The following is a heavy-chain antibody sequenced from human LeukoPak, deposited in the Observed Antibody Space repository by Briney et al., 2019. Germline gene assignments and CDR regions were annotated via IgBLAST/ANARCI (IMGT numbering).Heavy chain of an antibody. CDR1: GFTFSSYW. D-gene: IGHD3-9*01. CDR3: AREPLLRYFDWLLPNRYYYYMDV. CDR2: IKQDGSEK. J-gene: IGHJ6*03. Sequence: GGSLRLSCAASGFTFSSYWMSWVRQAPGKGLEWVANIKQDGSEKYYVDSVKGRFTISRDNAKNSLYLQMNSLRAEDTAVYYCAREPLLRYFDWLLPNRYYYYMDVWGKGTTVTVSS. V-gene: IGHV3-7*01.